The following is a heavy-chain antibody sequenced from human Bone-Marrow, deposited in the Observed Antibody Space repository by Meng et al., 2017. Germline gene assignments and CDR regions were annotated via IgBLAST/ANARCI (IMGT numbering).Heavy chain of an antibody. J-gene: IGHJ5*02. Sequence: PESGPGLVKPSGTLSLTCAVSGGSISSSNWWSWVRQPPGKGLEWIGEIYHSGSTNYNPSLKSRVTISVDKSKNQFSLKLSSVTAADTAVYYCARGQYFSWWELLPAFWFDPWGQGTLVTVSS. D-gene: IGHD1-26*01. V-gene: IGHV4-4*02. CDR3: ARGQYFSWWELLPAFWFDP. CDR2: IYHSGST. CDR1: GGSISSSNW.